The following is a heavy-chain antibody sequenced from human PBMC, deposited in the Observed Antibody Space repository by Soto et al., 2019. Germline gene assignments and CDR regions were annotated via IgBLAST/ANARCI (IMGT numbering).Heavy chain of an antibody. CDR3: ARHAEWLDKWFDP. CDR1: GGSISSSNW. Sequence: SETLSLTCAVSGGSISSSNWWSWVRQPPGKGLEWIGAIYHSGSTNYNPSLKSRVTISVDKSKNQFSLKLSSVTAADTAVYYCARHAEWLDKWFDPWGQGTLVTVSS. J-gene: IGHJ5*02. D-gene: IGHD6-19*01. CDR2: IYHSGST. V-gene: IGHV4-4*02.